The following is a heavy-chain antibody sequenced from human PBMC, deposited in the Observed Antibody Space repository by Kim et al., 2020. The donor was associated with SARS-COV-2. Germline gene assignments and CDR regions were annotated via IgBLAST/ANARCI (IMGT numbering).Heavy chain of an antibody. CDR3: ARSHPPYGDYLVY. Sequence: YNPSLKSRVNISGDTSKNQFSLKLSSVTAADTAVYYCARSHPPYGDYLVYWGQGTLVTVSS. V-gene: IGHV4-4*09. D-gene: IGHD4-17*01. J-gene: IGHJ4*02.